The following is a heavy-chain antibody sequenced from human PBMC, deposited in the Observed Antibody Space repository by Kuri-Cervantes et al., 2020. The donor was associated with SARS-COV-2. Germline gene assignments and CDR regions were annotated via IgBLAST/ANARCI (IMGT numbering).Heavy chain of an antibody. V-gene: IGHV3-74*01. Sequence: GGSLRLSCVASGFNFRRYWMYWVRQAPGKGLVWVSRIKSDGSTATYADSVKGRFTISRNNSESTMYLEMNSLRAEDTAVYYCARDYGSYSGPLAFDLWGQGTMVTVSS. CDR1: GFNFRRYW. J-gene: IGHJ3*01. D-gene: IGHD3-10*01. CDR3: ARDYGSYSGPLAFDL. CDR2: IKSDGSTA.